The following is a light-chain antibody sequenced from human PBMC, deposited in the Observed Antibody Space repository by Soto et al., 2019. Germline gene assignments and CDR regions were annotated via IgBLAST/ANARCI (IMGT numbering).Light chain of an antibody. J-gene: IGKJ4*01. CDR3: QQYRNWPLT. CDR1: QSVGNN. Sequence: EIVMTQSPATLSVSPGERATLSCTASQSVGNNLAWYRQKSGQAPRLLIYGASTRATGIPARFSGSGSGTEFTLTIDSLQSDEFAVYLCQQYRNWPLTFGGGTKVEIK. CDR2: GAS. V-gene: IGKV3-15*01.